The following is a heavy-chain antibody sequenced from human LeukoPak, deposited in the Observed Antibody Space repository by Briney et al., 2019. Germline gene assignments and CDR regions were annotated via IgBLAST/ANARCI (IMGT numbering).Heavy chain of an antibody. CDR3: AELGITMIGGV. Sequence: GGSLRLSCAASGFTFSTYSMSWVRQAPGKGLEWVSSISSSSSYIYYADSVKGRFTISRDNAKNSLYLQMNSLRAEDTAVYYCAELGITMIGGVWGKGTTVTISS. V-gene: IGHV3-21*01. CDR1: GFTFSTYS. D-gene: IGHD3-10*02. CDR2: ISSSSSYI. J-gene: IGHJ6*04.